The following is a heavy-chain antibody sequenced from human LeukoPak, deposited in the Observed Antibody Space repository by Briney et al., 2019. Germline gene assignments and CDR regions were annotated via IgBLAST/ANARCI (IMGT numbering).Heavy chain of an antibody. D-gene: IGHD3-9*01. CDR1: GFTFSSYG. CDR2: INWNGGST. CDR3: ARESYDILTGYYNVDY. J-gene: IGHJ4*02. Sequence: GGSLRLSCAASGFTFSSYGMHWVRQAPGKGLEWVSGINWNGGSTGYADSVKGRFTISRDNAKNSLYLQMNSLRAEDTALYYCARESYDILTGYYNVDYWGQGTLVTVSS. V-gene: IGHV3-20*04.